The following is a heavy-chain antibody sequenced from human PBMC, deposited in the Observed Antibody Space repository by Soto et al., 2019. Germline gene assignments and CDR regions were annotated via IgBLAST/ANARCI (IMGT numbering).Heavy chain of an antibody. CDR1: GGTFSSYT. Sequence: QVQLVQSGAEVKKPGSSVTVSCKASGGTFSSYTISWVRQAPGQGLEWMGGIIPIFGTANYAQKFQGRVTMTADESTSIAYMELGSLRSEGTAVYYCARGNHRWLQLWYFDLWGRGTLVTVSS. D-gene: IGHD5-12*01. J-gene: IGHJ2*01. V-gene: IGHV1-69*12. CDR3: ARGNHRWLQLWYFDL. CDR2: IIPIFGTA.